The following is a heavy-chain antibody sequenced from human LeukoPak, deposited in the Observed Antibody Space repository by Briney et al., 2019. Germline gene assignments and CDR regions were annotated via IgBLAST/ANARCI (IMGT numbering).Heavy chain of an antibody. CDR3: AKSLGGENYYYGMDV. J-gene: IGHJ6*02. D-gene: IGHD4-17*01. CDR2: ISGSGGGT. V-gene: IGHV3-23*01. Sequence: GGSLRLSCAASGFTFSSYAMSWVRQAPGKGLEWVSGISGSGGGTFYADSVKGRFTISRDNSKNTLYLQMNSLTAEDTAVYYCAKSLGGENYYYGMDVWGQGTTVTVSS. CDR1: GFTFSSYA.